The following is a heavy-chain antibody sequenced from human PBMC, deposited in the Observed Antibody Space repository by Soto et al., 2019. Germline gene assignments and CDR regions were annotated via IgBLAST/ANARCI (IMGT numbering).Heavy chain of an antibody. CDR1: GFAFTSYP. J-gene: IGHJ4*02. CDR2: ISGGGTYT. Sequence: EVQLLESGGGSVLPGGSLRRSCAASGFAFTSYPMTWVRQAPGKGLEWVSGISGGGTYTYYADSVKGRFAISRDNSKTTLYLQMESLRAEDTAVYYCAKMFYYGSGSYYSVEYFDYWGQGTLVTVSS. V-gene: IGHV3-23*01. D-gene: IGHD3-10*01. CDR3: AKMFYYGSGSYYSVEYFDY.